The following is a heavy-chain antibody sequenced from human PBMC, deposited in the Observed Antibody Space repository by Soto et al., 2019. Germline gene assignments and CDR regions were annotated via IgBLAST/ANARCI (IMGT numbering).Heavy chain of an antibody. CDR2: ISSSTNTI. CDR3: ARDRRIAAAADFYFDS. CDR1: GFTFSAYS. D-gene: IGHD6-13*01. Sequence: EVQLVESGGGLVQPGGSLRLSCAASGFTFSAYSMNWVRQAPGKGLEWVSYISSSTNTIYYADSVQGRFTISRDDAKNSLYLQMDSLRAEDTAVYYCARDRRIAAAADFYFDSWGQGTLVTVSS. J-gene: IGHJ4*02. V-gene: IGHV3-48*01.